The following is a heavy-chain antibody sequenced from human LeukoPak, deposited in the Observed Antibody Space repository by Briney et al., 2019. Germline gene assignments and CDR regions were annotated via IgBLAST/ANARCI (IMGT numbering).Heavy chain of an antibody. CDR1: GFTFSSYS. CDR2: ISSSSSYI. V-gene: IGHV3-21*01. Sequence: GGSLRLSCAASGFTFSSYSMNWVRQAPGKGLEWVSSISSSSSYIYYADSVKGRFTISRDNAKNSLYLQMNSLRAEDTAVYYCARGRGGWYRIIDYWGRGTLVTVSS. CDR3: ARGRGGWYRIIDY. J-gene: IGHJ4*02. D-gene: IGHD6-19*01.